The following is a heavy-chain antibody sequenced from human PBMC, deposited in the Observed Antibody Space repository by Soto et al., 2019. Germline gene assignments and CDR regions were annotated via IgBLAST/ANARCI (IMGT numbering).Heavy chain of an antibody. J-gene: IGHJ4*02. CDR3: ARDATYYDSSGYYSSTQSGIFGY. Sequence: ASVKVSCKASGYTFTSYYMHWVRQAPGQGLEWMGIINPSGGSTSYAQKFQGRVTMTRDTSTSTVYMELSSLRSEDTAVYYCARDATYYDSSGYYSSTQSGIFGYWGQGTLVTVSS. CDR2: INPSGGST. CDR1: GYTFTSYY. V-gene: IGHV1-46*01. D-gene: IGHD3-22*01.